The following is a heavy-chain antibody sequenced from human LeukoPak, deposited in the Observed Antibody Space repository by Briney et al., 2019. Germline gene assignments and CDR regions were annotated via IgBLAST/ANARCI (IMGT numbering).Heavy chain of an antibody. V-gene: IGHV3-48*03. CDR1: GFTFSSYE. CDR3: ARVRKQVVVRYFDY. D-gene: IGHD3-9*01. Sequence: PGGSLRLSCAASGFTFSSYEMNWVRQAPGKGLEWVSYISSSGSTIYYADSVKGRFTISRDNAKNSLYLQMNSLRAEDTAVYYCARVRKQVVVRYFDYWGQGTLVTVSS. CDR2: ISSSGSTI. J-gene: IGHJ4*02.